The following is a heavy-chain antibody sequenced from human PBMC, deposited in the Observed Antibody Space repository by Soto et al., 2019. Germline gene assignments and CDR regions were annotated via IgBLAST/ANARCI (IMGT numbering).Heavy chain of an antibody. CDR2: IYPVDSYT. CDR1: GYSFSTYW. CDR3: ARRGYCSGTTCYKWFDP. V-gene: IGHV5-51*01. J-gene: IGHJ5*02. Sequence: GESLTLSWKVSGYSFSTYWIAWVRQIPGKGLEWMGIIYPVDSYTRYSPSFQGQVTISADKSISTAYLQWSSLKASATAMYYCARRGYCSGTTCYKWFDPWGQGTLVTVSS. D-gene: IGHD2-2*02.